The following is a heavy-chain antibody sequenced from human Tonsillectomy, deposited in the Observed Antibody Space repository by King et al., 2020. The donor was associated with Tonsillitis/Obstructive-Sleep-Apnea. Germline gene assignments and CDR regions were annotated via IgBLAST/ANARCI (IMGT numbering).Heavy chain of an antibody. D-gene: IGHD3-10*01. J-gene: IGHJ4*02. Sequence: VQLVESGGSLVQPGGSLRLSCAASGFTFSTYWMHWVRQAPGKGLVWVSRINSDGSSTRYADSVKGRLTISRANAKNTLYLQMNSLRAEDTAVYYCARGHDLFGLDYWGQGTLVTVSS. CDR2: INSDGSST. CDR1: GFTFSTYW. V-gene: IGHV3-74*01. CDR3: ARGHDLFGLDY.